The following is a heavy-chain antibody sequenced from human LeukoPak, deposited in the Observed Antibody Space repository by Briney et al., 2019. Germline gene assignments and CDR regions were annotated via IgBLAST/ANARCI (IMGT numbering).Heavy chain of an antibody. CDR1: GFTFTNYG. CDR2: ISYDGRNK. D-gene: IGHD1-1*01. CDR3: AKDVGERYDFDY. Sequence: PGRSLRLSCAASGFTFTNYGMHWVRQAPGKGLEWVAVISYDGRNKYYTDSVKGRFTISRDNSKNTLSLQMNSLRAEDTAVYYCAKDVGERYDFDYWGQGTLVTVSS. J-gene: IGHJ4*02. V-gene: IGHV3-30*18.